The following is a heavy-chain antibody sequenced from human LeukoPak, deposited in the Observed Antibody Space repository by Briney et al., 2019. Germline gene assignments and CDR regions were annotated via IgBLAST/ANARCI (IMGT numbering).Heavy chain of an antibody. CDR3: ATRPASETYYGVLDY. CDR1: GFTFSSYS. Sequence: PGGSLRLSCAASGFTFSSYSMNWVRQAPGKGLEWVSGITGNGGSTYYAESVKGRFTISRDNSKNTLYLQMNSLRAEDTAVYYCATRPASETYYGVLDYWGQGTLVTVSS. V-gene: IGHV3-23*01. J-gene: IGHJ4*02. CDR2: ITGNGGST. D-gene: IGHD3-16*01.